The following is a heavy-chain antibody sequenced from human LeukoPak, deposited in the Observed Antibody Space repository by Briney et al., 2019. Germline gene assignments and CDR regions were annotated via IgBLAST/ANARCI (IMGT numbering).Heavy chain of an antibody. D-gene: IGHD3-22*01. CDR2: INHSGST. Sequence: PSETLSLTCAVYGGSFSGYYWSWIRQPPGKGLEWIGEINHSGSTNYNPSLKSRVTISVDTSKNQFSLKLGSVTAADTAVYYCARGGPAPDSSGYYYFDYWGQGTLVTVSS. V-gene: IGHV4-34*01. J-gene: IGHJ4*02. CDR3: ARGGPAPDSSGYYYFDY. CDR1: GGSFSGYY.